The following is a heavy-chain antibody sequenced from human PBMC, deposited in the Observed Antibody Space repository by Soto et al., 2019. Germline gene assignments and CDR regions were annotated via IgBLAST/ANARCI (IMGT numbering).Heavy chain of an antibody. V-gene: IGHV1-18*01. CDR3: ARGVETFHY. J-gene: IGHJ4*02. CDR1: GYTFAAYG. CDR2: ISAYNYNT. Sequence: QVQLVQSGAEVKKPGASVKVSCKASGYTFAAYGFSWVRQAPGQGLEWMGWISAYNYNTNYAQKLQGRVTMTTDTPSRTAYIELRSLRSDDTAVYYCARGVETFHYWGQGTLVTVSS.